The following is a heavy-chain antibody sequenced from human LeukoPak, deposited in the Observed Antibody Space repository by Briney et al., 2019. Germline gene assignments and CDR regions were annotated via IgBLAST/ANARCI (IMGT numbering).Heavy chain of an antibody. D-gene: IGHD6-19*01. Sequence: GSLRLSCAASGFTFSSYGMHWVRQAPGKGLEWVAVISYDGSNKYYADSVKGRFTISRDNSKNTLYLQMNRLRAEDTAVYYCAKDLRGSSGPWGQGTLVTVSS. CDR2: ISYDGSNK. CDR1: GFTFSSYG. CDR3: AKDLRGSSGP. J-gene: IGHJ5*02. V-gene: IGHV3-30*18.